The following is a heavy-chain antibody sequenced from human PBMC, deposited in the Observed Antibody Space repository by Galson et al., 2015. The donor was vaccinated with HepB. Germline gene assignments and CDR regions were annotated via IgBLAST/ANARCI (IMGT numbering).Heavy chain of an antibody. CDR1: GFTFDDYA. CDR3: AKALRSVVAATPLDY. V-gene: IGHV3-9*01. D-gene: IGHD2-15*01. Sequence: SLRLSCAASGFTFDDYAMHWVRQAPGKGLEWVSGISWNSGSIGYADSVKGRFTISRDNAKNSLYLQMNSLRAEDTALYYCAKALRSVVAATPLDYWGQGTLVTVSS. J-gene: IGHJ4*02. CDR2: ISWNSGSI.